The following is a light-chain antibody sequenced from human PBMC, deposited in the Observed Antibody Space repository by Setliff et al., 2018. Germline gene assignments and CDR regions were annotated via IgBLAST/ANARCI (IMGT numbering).Light chain of an antibody. CDR1: QSVLHSPNNKDY. Sequence: DIEMTQSPDSLAASLGERATINCKSSQSVLHSPNNKDYLAWYQQKPGQPPKLLIHWASTRESGVPDRFSGSGSGTDFTLTITSLQAEDVAVYYCQQYYTTPRTFGGGTKVDIK. CDR3: QQYYTTPRT. V-gene: IGKV4-1*01. J-gene: IGKJ4*01. CDR2: WAS.